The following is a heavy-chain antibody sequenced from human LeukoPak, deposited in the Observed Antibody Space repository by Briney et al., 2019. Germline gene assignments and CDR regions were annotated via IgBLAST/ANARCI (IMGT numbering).Heavy chain of an antibody. V-gene: IGHV3-23*01. D-gene: IGHD1-26*01. Sequence: PGESLRLSCAASGFTLRNYDMTWVRQAPGKGPEWVSSITGDGGGATYADSVKGRFTISRDNSENTLYLQMNSLTADDTAVYYCAKSHPAVGTTRYYYYMDVWGKGTTVSVSS. J-gene: IGHJ6*03. CDR3: AKSHPAVGTTRYYYYMDV. CDR2: ITGDGGGA. CDR1: GFTLRNYD.